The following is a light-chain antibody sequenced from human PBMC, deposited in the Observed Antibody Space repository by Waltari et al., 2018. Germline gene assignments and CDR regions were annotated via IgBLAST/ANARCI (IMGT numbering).Light chain of an antibody. CDR2: GAS. CDR3: QHYVRLPAT. CDR1: QSVRGS. Sequence: EIVLTQSPGTLSLSLGERATLSCRASQSVRGSLAWYQRIAGQAPRLLIYGASSRATGIPDRFSGGGSVTDFSLTISRLEPEDFAVYYCQHYVRLPATFGQGTKVEI. V-gene: IGKV3-20*01. J-gene: IGKJ1*01.